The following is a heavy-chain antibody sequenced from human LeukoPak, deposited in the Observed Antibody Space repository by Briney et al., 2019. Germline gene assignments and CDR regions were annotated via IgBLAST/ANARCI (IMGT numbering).Heavy chain of an antibody. V-gene: IGHV3-7*03. CDR1: GFTFSTSW. Sequence: SGGSLRLSCTASGFTFSTSWMTWVRQAPGKGLEWVANINQDGTVKYYMDSVKGRFTISRDNAKNSLYLQMNSLRAEDTALYYCAKDIAPAVFYYMDVWGKGTTVIVSS. J-gene: IGHJ6*03. D-gene: IGHD2-21*01. CDR3: AKDIAPAVFYYMDV. CDR2: INQDGTVK.